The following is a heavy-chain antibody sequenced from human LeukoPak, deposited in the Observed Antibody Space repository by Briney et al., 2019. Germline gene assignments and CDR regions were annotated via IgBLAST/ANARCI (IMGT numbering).Heavy chain of an antibody. Sequence: ASVKVSCKASGYTFTSYAMHWVRQAPGQRLEWMGWINAGNGNTKYSQKFQGRVTITRDTSASTAYMELSSLRSEDTAVYYCASAGLYYYYMDVWGKGTTVTVSS. CDR1: GYTFTSYA. J-gene: IGHJ6*03. CDR3: ASAGLYYYYMDV. CDR2: INAGNGNT. D-gene: IGHD3/OR15-3a*01. V-gene: IGHV1-3*01.